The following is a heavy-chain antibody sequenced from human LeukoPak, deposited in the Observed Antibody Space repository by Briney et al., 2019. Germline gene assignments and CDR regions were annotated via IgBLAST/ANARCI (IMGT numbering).Heavy chain of an antibody. V-gene: IGHV1-18*01. J-gene: IGHJ5*02. D-gene: IGHD5-18*01. Sequence: ASVIVSCKASGYTFTSYGISWVRQAPGQGLEWMGWISAYNGNTNYALKLQRRVTMTTDTSTSTAYMELRSLRSDDTAVYYCARDFPVRFEAMVGGLWFDPWGQGTMVTVSS. CDR3: ARDFPVRFEAMVGGLWFDP. CDR1: GYTFTSYG. CDR2: ISAYNGNT.